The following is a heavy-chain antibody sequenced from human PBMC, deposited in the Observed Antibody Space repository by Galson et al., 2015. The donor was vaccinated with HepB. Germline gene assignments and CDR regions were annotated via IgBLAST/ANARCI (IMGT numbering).Heavy chain of an antibody. J-gene: IGHJ3*02. CDR1: GYTLTELS. V-gene: IGHV1-24*01. CDR3: ATESVRRIAVAGPPDAFDI. D-gene: IGHD6-19*01. Sequence: SVKVSCKVSGYTLTELSMHWVRQAPGKGLEWMGGFDPEDGETIYAQKFQGRVTMTEDTSTDTAYMELSSLRSEDTAVYYCATESVRRIAVAGPPDAFDIWGQGTMVTVSS. CDR2: FDPEDGET.